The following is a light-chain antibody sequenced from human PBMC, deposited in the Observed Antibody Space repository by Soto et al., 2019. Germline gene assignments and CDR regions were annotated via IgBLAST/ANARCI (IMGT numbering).Light chain of an antibody. Sequence: EIVLTQSPATLSLSPGDRATLSCRASQSVGSYLGGYQQRPVQAPRLLIYDASNRATGIPARFSGSGSGTDFTLTISSLEPEDFAVYYCQQRSDWPSTFGGGTKVEIK. CDR3: QQRSDWPST. CDR2: DAS. CDR1: QSVGSY. V-gene: IGKV3-11*01. J-gene: IGKJ4*01.